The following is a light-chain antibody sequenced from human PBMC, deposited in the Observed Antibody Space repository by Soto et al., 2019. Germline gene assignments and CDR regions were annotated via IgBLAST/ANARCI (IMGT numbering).Light chain of an antibody. CDR3: QQYGSSPIT. CDR2: DAS. J-gene: IGKJ5*01. V-gene: IGKV3D-20*01. CDR1: QSVSSSY. Sequence: DIILTQSPATLSLSPGERATLSCGASQSVSSSYVAWYQHRPGLAPRLLIHDASSRATGIPDRFSGTKSGTDSTLTIRRLEPEDAAVYFCQQYGSSPITFGQGTRLEIK.